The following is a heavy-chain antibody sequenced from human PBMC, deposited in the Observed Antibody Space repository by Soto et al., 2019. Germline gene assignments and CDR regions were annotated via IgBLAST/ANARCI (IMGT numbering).Heavy chain of an antibody. CDR3: AIGYSSGWYGFDY. D-gene: IGHD6-19*01. CDR2: ISYDGSNK. V-gene: IGHV3-30*03. Sequence: VQLVESGGGLVKPGGSLRLSCATSGFTFSSYGMHWVRQAPGKGLEWVAVISYDGSNKYYADSVKGRFTISRDNSKNTLYLQMNSLRAEDTAVYYCAIGYSSGWYGFDYWGQGTLVTVSS. J-gene: IGHJ4*02. CDR1: GFTFSSYG.